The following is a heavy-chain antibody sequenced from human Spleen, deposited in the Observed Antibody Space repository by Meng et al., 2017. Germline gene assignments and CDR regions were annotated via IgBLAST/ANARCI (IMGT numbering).Heavy chain of an antibody. Sequence: GGSLRLSCLASGFNFSFYWMHWVRQAPGKGLVWVARMKSDGTTTNYADSVKGRFTISRDNAKDTLYLQMNSLRAEDTAVYYCVRGAKSRLTEGFGWGQGTLVTV. CDR3: VRGAKSRLTEGFG. J-gene: IGHJ4*02. V-gene: IGHV3-74*01. CDR2: MKSDGTTT. CDR1: GFNFSFYW. D-gene: IGHD3-10*01.